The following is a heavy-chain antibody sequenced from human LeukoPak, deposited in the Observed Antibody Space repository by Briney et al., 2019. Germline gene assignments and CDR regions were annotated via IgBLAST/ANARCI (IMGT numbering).Heavy chain of an antibody. CDR1: GFTFSSYS. CDR3: AREYSRDWYFDL. V-gene: IGHV3-21*01. D-gene: IGHD6-13*01. Sequence: PGGSLRLSCAASGFTFSSYSMNWVRQAPGKGLEWVSSISSSSSYIYYADSVKGRFTISRDNAKNSLYLQMNSLRAEDTAVYYCAREYSRDWYFDLWGRGTLVTVSS. CDR2: ISSSSSYI. J-gene: IGHJ2*01.